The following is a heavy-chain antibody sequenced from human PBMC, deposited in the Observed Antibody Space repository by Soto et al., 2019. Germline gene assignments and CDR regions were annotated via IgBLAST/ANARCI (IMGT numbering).Heavy chain of an antibody. CDR3: AKGPFQRDLRYFDL. CDR1: GFTFISYA. V-gene: IGHV3-23*01. D-gene: IGHD2-2*01. Sequence: HPGGSLRLSCAASGFTFISYAMSWVRHTPGKGLEWVSSINGPGSTTYYADSVKGRFTVSRDNSKNTLSLQMNSLAGEDSAVYYCAKGPFQRDLRYFDLWGRGTLVTVSS. J-gene: IGHJ2*01. CDR2: INGPGSTT.